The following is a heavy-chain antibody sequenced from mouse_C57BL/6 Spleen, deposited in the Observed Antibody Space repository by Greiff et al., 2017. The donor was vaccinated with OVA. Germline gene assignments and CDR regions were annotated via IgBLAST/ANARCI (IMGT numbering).Heavy chain of an antibody. Sequence: QVHVKQPGAELVKPGASVKLSCKASGYTFTSYWMHWVKQRPGQGLEWIGMIHPNSGSTNYNEKFKSKATLTVDKSSSTAYMQLSSLTSEDSAVYYCARGYSNLAWFAYWGQGTLVTVSA. CDR1: GYTFTSYW. J-gene: IGHJ3*01. V-gene: IGHV1-64*01. CDR3: ARGYSNLAWFAY. D-gene: IGHD2-5*01. CDR2: IHPNSGST.